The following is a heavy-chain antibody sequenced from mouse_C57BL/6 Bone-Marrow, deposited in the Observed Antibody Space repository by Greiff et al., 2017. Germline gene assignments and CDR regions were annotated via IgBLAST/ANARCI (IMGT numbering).Heavy chain of an antibody. J-gene: IGHJ1*03. CDR3: AQGWFPSYFDV. CDR1: GYTFTSYW. V-gene: IGHV1-59*01. CDR2: IDPSDSYT. Sequence: QVQLKQPGAELVRPGTSVKLSCKASGYTFTSYWMHWVKQRPGQGLEWIGVIDPSDSYTNYNQKFKGKATLTVDTSSSTAYMQLSSLTSEDSAVYYCAQGWFPSYFDVWGTGTTVTVSS. D-gene: IGHD2-3*01.